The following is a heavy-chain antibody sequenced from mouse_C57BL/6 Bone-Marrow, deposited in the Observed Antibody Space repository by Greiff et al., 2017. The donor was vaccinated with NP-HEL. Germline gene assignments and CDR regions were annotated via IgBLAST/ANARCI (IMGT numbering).Heavy chain of an antibody. CDR3: AIIRKDSSGYGFAY. J-gene: IGHJ3*01. V-gene: IGHV1-74*01. CDR2: LHPSDSDT. Sequence: QVQLQQPGAELVKPGASVKVSCKASGYTFTSYWMHWVKQRPGQGLEWIGRLHPSDSDTNSNQKFKGKATLTVYKSSSHAYMQLSSLTSEDAGVYYCAIIRKDSSGYGFAYWGQGTLVTVSA. D-gene: IGHD3-2*02. CDR1: GYTFTSYW.